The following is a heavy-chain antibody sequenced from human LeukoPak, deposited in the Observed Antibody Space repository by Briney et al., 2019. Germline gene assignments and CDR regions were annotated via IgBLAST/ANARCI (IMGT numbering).Heavy chain of an antibody. V-gene: IGHV1-69*05. CDR3: ARGSIAARPFYFDY. CDR2: IIPIFGTA. J-gene: IGHJ4*02. Sequence: ASVKVSCKASGGTFSSYAISWVRQAPGQGLEWMGGIIPIFGTANYAQKFQGRVTITMDESTSTAYMELSSLRSEDTAVYYSARGSIAARPFYFDYWGQGTLVTVSS. D-gene: IGHD6-6*01. CDR1: GGTFSSYA.